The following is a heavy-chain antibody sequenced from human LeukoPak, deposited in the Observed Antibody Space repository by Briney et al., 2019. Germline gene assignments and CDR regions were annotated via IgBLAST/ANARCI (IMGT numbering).Heavy chain of an antibody. V-gene: IGHV3-53*01. D-gene: IGHD3-22*01. J-gene: IGHJ4*02. Sequence: GGSLRLSCAVSGFSVRTNFMSWVRQAPGKGLEWVSVIYTGGGTDHADSVKGRFTISRDNSKNTLSLQMNSLRADDTAIYYCTRSGYRHPYHFESWGQGTLVIVSS. CDR2: IYTGGGT. CDR1: GFSVRTNF. CDR3: TRSGYRHPYHFES.